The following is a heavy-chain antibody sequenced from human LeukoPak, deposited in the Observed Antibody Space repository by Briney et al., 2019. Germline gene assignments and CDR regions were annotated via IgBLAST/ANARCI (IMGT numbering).Heavy chain of an antibody. CDR1: GYIFTSYG. D-gene: IGHD3-3*01. V-gene: IGHV1-18*01. CDR3: ARELYDFWSGYYNPKDAFDI. J-gene: IGHJ3*02. CDR2: ISAYNGNT. Sequence: ASVKVSCKASGYIFTSYGISWVRQAPGQGLEWMGWISAYNGNTNYAQKLQGRVTMTTDTSTSTAYMELRSLRSDDTAVYYCARELYDFWSGYYNPKDAFDIWGQGTMVTISS.